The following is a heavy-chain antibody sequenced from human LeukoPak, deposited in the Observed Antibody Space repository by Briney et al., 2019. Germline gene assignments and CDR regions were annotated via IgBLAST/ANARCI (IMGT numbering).Heavy chain of an antibody. CDR1: GGTFSSYI. Sequence: SVKVSCKASGGTFSSYIITWVRQAPGQGLEWMGRIIPMFGTPNYAQKFQDRVTITADESARTAYMELSSLKFEDTAVYNCARQGYTNNLGGYFGDKDDGFDLWGQGTMVTVSS. D-gene: IGHD3-9*01. CDR2: IIPMFGTP. CDR3: ARQGYTNNLGGYFGDKDDGFDL. V-gene: IGHV1-69*13. J-gene: IGHJ3*01.